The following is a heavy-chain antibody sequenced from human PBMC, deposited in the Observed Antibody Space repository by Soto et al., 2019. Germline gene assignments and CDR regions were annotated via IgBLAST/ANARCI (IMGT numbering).Heavy chain of an antibody. D-gene: IGHD2-2*01. J-gene: IGHJ6*02. V-gene: IGHV4-59*01. CDR3: AIALYCSSTSSYSYYGMDV. CDR1: GGSISSYY. CDR2: IFYSGST. Sequence: PSETLSLTCTVSGGSISSYYWRWIRQPPGKGLEWIGYIFYSGSTNYNPSLKSRVTISVDTSKNQFSLKLSSVTAADTAVYSCAIALYCSSTSSYSYYGMDVGGQGTTVSVSS.